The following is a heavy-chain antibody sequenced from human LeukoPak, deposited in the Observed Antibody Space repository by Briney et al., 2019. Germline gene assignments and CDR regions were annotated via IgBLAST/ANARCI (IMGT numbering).Heavy chain of an antibody. J-gene: IGHJ4*02. Sequence: SETLSLTCTVSGYSISTGYYWDWIRQPPGEGLEWIESIYYSGSTYYNPSLKSRVTISVDTSKNQFSLKLSSVTAADTAVYYCARDNPGGGYFDYWGQGTLVTVSS. D-gene: IGHD1-14*01. CDR2: IYYSGST. V-gene: IGHV4-38-2*02. CDR1: GYSISTGYY. CDR3: ARDNPGGGYFDY.